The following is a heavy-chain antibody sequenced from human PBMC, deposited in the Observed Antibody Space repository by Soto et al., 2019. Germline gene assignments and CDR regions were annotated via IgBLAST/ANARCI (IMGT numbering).Heavy chain of an antibody. Sequence: SETLSLTCTVSGGSISSTTYYWGWIRLPPGKGLEWIGSIYYSENTYYNPSLKSRVAISVDTSKNQFSLKLSSVTAADTAVYYCARHRRYGDYPYYYYYMDVWGKGTTVTVSS. D-gene: IGHD4-17*01. J-gene: IGHJ6*03. CDR2: IYYSENT. CDR1: GGSISSTTYY. V-gene: IGHV4-39*01. CDR3: ARHRRYGDYPYYYYYMDV.